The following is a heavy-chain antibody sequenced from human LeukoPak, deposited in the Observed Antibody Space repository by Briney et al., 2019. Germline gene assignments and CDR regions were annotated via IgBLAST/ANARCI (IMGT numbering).Heavy chain of an antibody. V-gene: IGHV4-59*02. CDR1: GCSVSSHD. Sequence: PSETLSLTCTVSGCSVSSHDWTWIRQSPEKGLEWMGYILHSGNTNYNPSLKSRVSMSLETSKNQIALSLSAVTAADTAVYYCARANYYDSSGYYFDYWGQGTLVTVSS. CDR3: ARANYYDSSGYYFDY. J-gene: IGHJ4*02. D-gene: IGHD3-22*01. CDR2: ILHSGNT.